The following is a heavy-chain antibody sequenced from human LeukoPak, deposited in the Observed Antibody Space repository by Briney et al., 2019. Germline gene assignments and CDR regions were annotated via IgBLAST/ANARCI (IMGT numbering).Heavy chain of an antibody. CDR2: IKQDATEI. CDR3: ASPYPQLTGTSAFDV. Sequence: PGGSLRLSCATSGFRFSDYWMSWVRQAPGKGLEWVANIKQDATEIYYVDSAKGRFTISRDNAKNALYLQMNSLRAEDTAVYYCASPYPQLTGTSAFDVWGQGTVVTVSS. CDR1: GFRFSDYW. V-gene: IGHV3-7*05. D-gene: IGHD3-9*01. J-gene: IGHJ3*01.